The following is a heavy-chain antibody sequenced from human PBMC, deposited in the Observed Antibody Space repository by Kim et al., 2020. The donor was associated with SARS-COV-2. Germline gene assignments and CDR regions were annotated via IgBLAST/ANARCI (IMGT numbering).Heavy chain of an antibody. CDR2: IYYSGST. V-gene: IGHV4-39*01. J-gene: IGHJ4*02. CDR1: GGSISSSSYY. Sequence: SETLSLTCTVSGGSISSSSYYWGWIRQPPGKGLEWIGSIYYSGSTYYNPSLKSRVTISVDTSKNQFSLKLSSVTAADTAVYYCARHTITVIDYWGQGTLVTVSS. CDR3: ARHTITVIDY. D-gene: IGHD1-20*01.